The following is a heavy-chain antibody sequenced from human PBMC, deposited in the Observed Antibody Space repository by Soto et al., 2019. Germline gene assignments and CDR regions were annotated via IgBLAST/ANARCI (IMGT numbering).Heavy chain of an antibody. V-gene: IGHV4-34*01. CDR2: INHSGST. Sequence: QVQLQQWGAGLLKPSETLSLTCAVYGGSFSGYYWSWIRQPPGKGLEWIGEINHSGSTNYNPSLNSRVTISVATSKTQFSLTLSSVTAADPAVYYCARAWGHAADIWGQGTMVTVSS. D-gene: IGHD7-27*01. CDR3: ARAWGHAADI. J-gene: IGHJ3*02. CDR1: GGSFSGYY.